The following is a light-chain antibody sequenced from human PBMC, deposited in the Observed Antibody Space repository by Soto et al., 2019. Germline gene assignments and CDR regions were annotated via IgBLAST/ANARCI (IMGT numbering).Light chain of an antibody. V-gene: IGLV2-8*01. Sequence: QSALTQPPSASGSPGQSVTISCTGTPSDVGGSNSVSWYQQHPGKAPNLMIYDVNKRPSGVPDRFSGSKSGNTASLTVSGLQAEDESYYFCSAYTHTHVVFGGGTKLTVL. CDR2: DVN. J-gene: IGLJ2*01. CDR1: PSDVGGSNS. CDR3: SAYTHTHVV.